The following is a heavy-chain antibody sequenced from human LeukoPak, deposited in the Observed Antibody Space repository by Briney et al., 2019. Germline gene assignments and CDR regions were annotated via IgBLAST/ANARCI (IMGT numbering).Heavy chain of an antibody. J-gene: IGHJ4*02. Sequence: ASVKVSCKASGYTFTGYYMHCVRQAPGQGLEWMGCINPNSGGTNYAQKFQGRVTMTRDTSISTAYMELSRLRSDDTAVYYCARVRSHGLYGDIDYWGQGTLVTVSS. CDR3: ARVRSHGLYGDIDY. CDR2: INPNSGGT. CDR1: GYTFTGYY. V-gene: IGHV1-2*02. D-gene: IGHD4-17*01.